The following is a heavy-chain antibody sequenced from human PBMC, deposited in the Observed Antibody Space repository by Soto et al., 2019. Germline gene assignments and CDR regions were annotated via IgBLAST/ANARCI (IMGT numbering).Heavy chain of an antibody. D-gene: IGHD3-3*01. J-gene: IGHJ6*03. CDR3: ARLYYDFWSGYYKEGEDYYYYMDV. V-gene: IGHV5-51*01. CDR1: RYSFTSYW. CDR2: IYPGDSDT. Sequence: GAALKISCKGSRYSFTSYWIGWVRQMPGKGLEWMGIIYPGDSDTRYSPSFQGQVTISADKSISTAYLQWRSLKASDTAMYYCARLYYDFWSGYYKEGEDYYYYMDVWGKGTKVTVSS.